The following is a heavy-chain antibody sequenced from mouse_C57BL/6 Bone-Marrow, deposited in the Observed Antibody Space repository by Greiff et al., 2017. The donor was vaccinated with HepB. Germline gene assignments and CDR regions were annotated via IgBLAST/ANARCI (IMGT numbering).Heavy chain of an antibody. J-gene: IGHJ4*01. Sequence: EVKVVESEGGLVQPGSSMKLSCTASGFTFSDYYMAWVRQVPEKGLEWVANINYDGSSTYYLDSLKSRFIISRDNAKNILYLQMSSLKSEDTATYYCARVGYGSSPYYAMDYWGQGTSVTVSS. CDR2: INYDGSST. V-gene: IGHV5-16*01. D-gene: IGHD1-1*01. CDR1: GFTFSDYY. CDR3: ARVGYGSSPYYAMDY.